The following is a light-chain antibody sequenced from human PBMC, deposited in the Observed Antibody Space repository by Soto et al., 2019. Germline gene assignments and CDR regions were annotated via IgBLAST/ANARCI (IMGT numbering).Light chain of an antibody. CDR3: QQYSDWPLT. CDR1: HTIHSN. CDR2: AAS. V-gene: IGKV3D-15*01. Sequence: EIGMTQSPATLSVSPGERATLSCRPSHTIHSNLAWYQQRPGQDPMPLIYAASTRATGIPAGFSGNGFGTEFTPTISSLQSEDFAVYYCQQYSDWPLTFGGGTKVEIK. J-gene: IGKJ4*01.